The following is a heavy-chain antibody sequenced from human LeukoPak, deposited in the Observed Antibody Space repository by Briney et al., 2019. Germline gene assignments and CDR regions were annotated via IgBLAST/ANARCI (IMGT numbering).Heavy chain of an antibody. CDR2: INPNSGGT. CDR3: ARAGYSSGWGYWFDP. J-gene: IGHJ5*02. CDR1: GYTFTGYY. Sequence: ASVKVSCKASGYTFTGYYMHWVRQAPGQGLEWMGWINPNSGGTNYAQKFQGRVTMTRDTSISTAYMELSRLRSDDTAVYYCARAGYSSGWGYWFDPWGQGTLVTVSS. D-gene: IGHD6-19*01. V-gene: IGHV1-2*02.